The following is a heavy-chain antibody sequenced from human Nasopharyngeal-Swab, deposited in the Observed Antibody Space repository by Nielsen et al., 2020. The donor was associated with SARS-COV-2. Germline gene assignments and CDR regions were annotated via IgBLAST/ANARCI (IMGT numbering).Heavy chain of an antibody. CDR2: ISYSGST. CDR3: ARSCGGDCYGGFDY. Sequence: SETLSLTCTVSGGSISSSSYYWGWIRQPPGKGLEWLGSISYSGSTYYNPSLKSRVTLSVDTSKNQFSLKLSSVTAADTAVYYCARSCGGDCYGGFDYWGQGTLVTVSS. J-gene: IGHJ4*02. CDR1: GGSISSSSYY. V-gene: IGHV4-39*01. D-gene: IGHD2-21*02.